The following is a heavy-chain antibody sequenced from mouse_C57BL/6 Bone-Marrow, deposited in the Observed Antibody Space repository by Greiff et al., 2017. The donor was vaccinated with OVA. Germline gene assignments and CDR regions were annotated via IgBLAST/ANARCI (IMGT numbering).Heavy chain of an antibody. Sequence: QVQLQQSGPELVKPGASVKISCKASGYAFSSSWMNWVKQRPGKGLEWIGRIYPGDGDTNYNGKFKGKATLAADKSSSTAYMQLSSLTSEDSAVYLCARWELRPYYFDYWGQGTTLTVSS. CDR3: ARWELRPYYFDY. J-gene: IGHJ2*01. V-gene: IGHV1-82*01. D-gene: IGHD3-2*02. CDR1: GYAFSSSW. CDR2: IYPGDGDT.